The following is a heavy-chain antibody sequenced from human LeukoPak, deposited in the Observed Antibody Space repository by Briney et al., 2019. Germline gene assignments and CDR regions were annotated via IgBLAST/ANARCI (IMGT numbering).Heavy chain of an antibody. J-gene: IGHJ4*02. Sequence: GGSLRLSCAASGFTFSGYGMHWVRQAPGKGLEWVSAISGSGGSTYYADSVKGRFTISRDNSKNTLYLQMNSLRAEDTAVYYCAKLGSSSSDWGQGTLVTVSS. V-gene: IGHV3-23*01. CDR2: ISGSGGST. D-gene: IGHD2-2*01. CDR1: GFTFSGYG. CDR3: AKLGSSSSD.